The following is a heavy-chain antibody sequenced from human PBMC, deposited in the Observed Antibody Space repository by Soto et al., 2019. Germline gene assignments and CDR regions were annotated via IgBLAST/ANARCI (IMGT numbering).Heavy chain of an antibody. CDR1: GFTFSSYG. J-gene: IGHJ4*02. Sequence: QVQLVESGGGVVQPGRSLRLSCAASGFTFSSYGMHWVRQAPGKGLEWVAVISYDGSNKYYADSVKGRFTISRDNSKNTLYLQMNSLRAEDTAVYYCAKDSDRAADYWGQGTLVTVSS. CDR3: AKDSDRAADY. D-gene: IGHD6-25*01. V-gene: IGHV3-30*18. CDR2: ISYDGSNK.